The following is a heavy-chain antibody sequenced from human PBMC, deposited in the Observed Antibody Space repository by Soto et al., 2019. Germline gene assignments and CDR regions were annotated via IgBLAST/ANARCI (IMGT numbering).Heavy chain of an antibody. Sequence: SETLSLTCTVSGGSISSSSYYWGWIRQPPGKGLEWIGSIYYSGSTYYNPSLKSRVTISVDTSKNQFSLKLSSVTAADTAVYYCERSQYKIGFDPWGQGTLVTVSS. CDR1: GGSISSSSYY. D-gene: IGHD1-20*01. CDR2: IYYSGST. V-gene: IGHV4-39*01. CDR3: ERSQYKIGFDP. J-gene: IGHJ5*02.